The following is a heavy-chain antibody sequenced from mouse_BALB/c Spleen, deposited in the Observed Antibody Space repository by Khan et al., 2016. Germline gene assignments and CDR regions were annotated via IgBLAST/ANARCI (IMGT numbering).Heavy chain of an antibody. J-gene: IGHJ3*01. CDR3: ASYHDYAGGFAY. D-gene: IGHD2-4*01. Sequence: QVQLKEAGPGLVAPSQSLSITCTVSGSSVTGFPVNWVRQPPGKGLEWLGVIGGDGSTDDDPALKSRLSISKDDSKSQVFLKMNSLQTDDTARDSCASYHDYAGGFAYWRQGTLVTVSA. CDR1: GSSVTGFP. CDR2: IGGDGST. V-gene: IGHV2-6-7*01.